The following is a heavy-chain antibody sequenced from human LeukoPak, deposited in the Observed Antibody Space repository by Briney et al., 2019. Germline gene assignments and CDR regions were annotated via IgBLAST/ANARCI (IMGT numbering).Heavy chain of an antibody. CDR3: ARMLSPYDILTGYPDY. Sequence: ASVKVSCKASGYTFTSYGISWVRQAPGQGLEWMGWISAYNGNRNYAQKLQGRVTMTTDTSTSTAYMELRSLRSYDTAAFYCARMLSPYDILTGYPDYWGQGALVTVSS. CDR2: ISAYNGNR. CDR1: GYTFTSYG. V-gene: IGHV1-18*01. D-gene: IGHD3-9*01. J-gene: IGHJ4*02.